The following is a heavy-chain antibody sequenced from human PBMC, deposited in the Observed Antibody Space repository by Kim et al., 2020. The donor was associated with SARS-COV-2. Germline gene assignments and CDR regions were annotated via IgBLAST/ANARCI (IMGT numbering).Heavy chain of an antibody. CDR2: ISGSGGST. V-gene: IGHV3-23*01. J-gene: IGHJ6*02. D-gene: IGHD3-22*01. Sequence: GGSLRLSCAASGFTFSSYAMSWVRQAPGKGLEWVSAISGSGGSTYYADSVKGRFTISRDNSKNTLYLQMNSLRAEDTAVYYCAKGGDPRMYYYDSSGYYYFFPYYYYGMDVWGQGTTVTVSS. CDR1: GFTFSSYA. CDR3: AKGGDPRMYYYDSSGYYYFFPYYYYGMDV.